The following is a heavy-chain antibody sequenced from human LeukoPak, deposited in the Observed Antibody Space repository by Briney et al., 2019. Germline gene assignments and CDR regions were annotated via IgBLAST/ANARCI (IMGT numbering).Heavy chain of an antibody. Sequence: GGSLRLSCAASGFTFDDYTMHWVRHAPGKGLEWVSLISWDGGSTYYADSVKGRFTISRDNSKNSLYLQMNSLRTEDTALYYCAKDLYCSGGSCYSGYYYYGMDVWGQGTTVTVSS. CDR2: ISWDGGST. V-gene: IGHV3-43*01. CDR1: GFTFDDYT. J-gene: IGHJ6*02. CDR3: AKDLYCSGGSCYSGYYYYGMDV. D-gene: IGHD2-15*01.